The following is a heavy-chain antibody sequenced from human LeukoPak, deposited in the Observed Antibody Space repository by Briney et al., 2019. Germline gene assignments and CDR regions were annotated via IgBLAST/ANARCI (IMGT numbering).Heavy chain of an antibody. Sequence: SETLSLTCTVSGGSISSYYWSWIRQPPGKGLEWIGYMDDSGSTNYNPSLTSRVTISEDTSKNQLSLKLGSVTAADTAVYYCARHSSGSGGAFQYWGQGTPVTVSS. CDR3: ARHSSGSGGAFQY. V-gene: IGHV4-59*08. D-gene: IGHD6-19*01. J-gene: IGHJ4*02. CDR1: GGSISSYY. CDR2: MDDSGST.